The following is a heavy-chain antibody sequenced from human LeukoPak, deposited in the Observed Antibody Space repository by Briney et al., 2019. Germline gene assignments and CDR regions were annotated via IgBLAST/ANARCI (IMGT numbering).Heavy chain of an antibody. J-gene: IGHJ4*02. CDR3: ARVFSGTYLNYHHFDY. V-gene: IGHV3-48*03. CDR1: GFTFSSYE. Sequence: GGSLRLSCAASGFTFSSYEMNWVRQAPGKGLEWVSYISSSGSTIYYADSVKGRFTISRDNAKNSLYLQMDSLRAEDTAVYYCARVFSGTYLNYHHFDYWGQGTLVTVSS. CDR2: ISSSGSTI. D-gene: IGHD1-26*01.